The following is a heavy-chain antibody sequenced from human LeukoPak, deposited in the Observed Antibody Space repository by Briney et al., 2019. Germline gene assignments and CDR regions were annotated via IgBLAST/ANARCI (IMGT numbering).Heavy chain of an antibody. D-gene: IGHD3-9*01. Sequence: SETLSLTCAVYGGSFSGYYWSWIHQPPGKGLEWIGEINHSGSTNYNPSLKSRVTISVDTSKNQFYLKLSSVTAADTAVYYCGRAVGSFDWLPLFDYWGQGTLVTVSS. CDR3: GRAVGSFDWLPLFDY. J-gene: IGHJ4*02. CDR1: GGSFSGYY. V-gene: IGHV4-34*01. CDR2: INHSGST.